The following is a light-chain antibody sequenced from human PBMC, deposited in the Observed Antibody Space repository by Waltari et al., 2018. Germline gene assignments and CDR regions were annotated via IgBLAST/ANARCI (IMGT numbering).Light chain of an antibody. V-gene: IGKV1-39*01. Sequence: DIQMTQSPSSLSASVGDRVTITCRASQSISSYLNWYQQKPGKAPNLLIYAASSLQSGVPSRFSGSGSGTDVTLTISSLQPEDFATYYCQQSYSTPLTFGPGTKVDIK. CDR3: QQSYSTPLT. CDR2: AAS. CDR1: QSISSY. J-gene: IGKJ3*01.